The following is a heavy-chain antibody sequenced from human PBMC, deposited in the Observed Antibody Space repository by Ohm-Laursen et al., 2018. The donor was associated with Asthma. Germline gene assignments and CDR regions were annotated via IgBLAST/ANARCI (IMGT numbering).Heavy chain of an antibody. CDR1: GGSISSYY. V-gene: IGHV4-59*01. CDR3: ARGSWNLNYYYYYGMDV. D-gene: IGHD6-13*01. Sequence: GTLSLTCIVSGGSISSYYWSWIRQPPGKGLEWIGYIYYSGSTNYNPSLKSRVTISVDTSKNQFSLKLSSVTAADTAVYYCARGSWNLNYYYYYGMDVWGQGTTVTVSS. J-gene: IGHJ6*02. CDR2: IYYSGST.